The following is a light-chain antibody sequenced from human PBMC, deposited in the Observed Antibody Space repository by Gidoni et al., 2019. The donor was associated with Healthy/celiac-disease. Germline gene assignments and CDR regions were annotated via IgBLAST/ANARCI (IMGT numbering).Light chain of an antibody. V-gene: IGKV2-29*02. CDR3: MQGIHLHT. CDR1: QSLLHSDVKTY. CDR2: EVS. Sequence: DIVMTQTPLSLSVTPGQPASISCKSSQSLLHSDVKTYLYWYLQKPGQSPQLLIYEVSSRVSGVPDRFSGSGSGTDFTLKISRVEAEDVGVYYCMQGIHLHTFXXXTKLEIK. J-gene: IGKJ2*01.